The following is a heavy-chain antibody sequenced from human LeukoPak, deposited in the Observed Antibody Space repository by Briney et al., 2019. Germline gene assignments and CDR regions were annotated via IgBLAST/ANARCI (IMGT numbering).Heavy chain of an antibody. CDR2: IYYSGST. Sequence: SETLSLTCTVSGGSISIYYWSWIRQPPGKGLEWIGYIYYSGSTNYNPSLKSRVTISGDRSKNQFSLKLSSVTAADTAVYYCARENAYCGGDCYRKYYFDYWGQGTLVAVSS. D-gene: IGHD2-21*01. V-gene: IGHV4-59*01. CDR3: ARENAYCGGDCYRKYYFDY. J-gene: IGHJ4*02. CDR1: GGSISIYY.